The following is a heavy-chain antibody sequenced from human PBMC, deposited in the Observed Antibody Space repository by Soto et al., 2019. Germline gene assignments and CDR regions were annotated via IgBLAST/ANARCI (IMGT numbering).Heavy chain of an antibody. CDR2: IYWDDDK. J-gene: IGHJ6*02. D-gene: IGHD4-17*01. Sequence: QITLKESGPTLVEPTQTLTLTCTFSGFSLITTGSGVAWIRQPPGKALEWLALIYWDDDKRYSPSPKSRLTITKATSTNHVVLIMTNIDPVDTGTYFCVHLITALTTFGMDVWGQGTAVTVSS. CDR3: VHLITALTTFGMDV. CDR1: GFSLITTGSG. V-gene: IGHV2-5*02.